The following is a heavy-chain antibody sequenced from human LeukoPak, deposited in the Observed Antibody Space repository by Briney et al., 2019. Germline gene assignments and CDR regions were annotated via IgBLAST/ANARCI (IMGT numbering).Heavy chain of an antibody. Sequence: ETLSLTCTVSGGSISSYYWSWVRQAPGKGLEWVSVISGSAGTIRYADSVKGRFTISRDNSENTVYLQMNNLRAEDTAVYYCAGRVTGYSSGYVYWGQGTLVTVSS. D-gene: IGHD5-18*01. CDR1: GGSISSYY. CDR3: AGRVTGYSSGYVY. V-gene: IGHV3-23*01. CDR2: ISGSAGTI. J-gene: IGHJ4*02.